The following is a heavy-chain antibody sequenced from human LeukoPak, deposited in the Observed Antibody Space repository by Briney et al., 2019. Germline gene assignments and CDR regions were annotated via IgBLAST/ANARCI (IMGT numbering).Heavy chain of an antibody. J-gene: IGHJ5*02. CDR3: ARALLRYCSSTSCYWFDP. V-gene: IGHV1-69*13. D-gene: IGHD2-2*01. CDR2: IIPIFGTA. CDR1: GGTFISYV. Sequence: SVKVSCKASGGTFISYVISWVRQAPGQGLEWMGGIIPIFGTANYAQKFQGRVTITADESTSTAYMELSSLRSEDTAVYYCARALLRYCSSTSCYWFDPWGQGTLVTVSS.